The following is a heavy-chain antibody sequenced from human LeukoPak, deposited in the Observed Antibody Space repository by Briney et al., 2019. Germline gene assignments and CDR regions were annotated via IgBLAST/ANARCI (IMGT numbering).Heavy chain of an antibody. J-gene: IGHJ4*02. CDR2: ISYDGSNK. Sequence: GGSLRLSCAASGFTFSSYGMQWVRQAPGKGLEWVAVISYDGSNKYYAHSVKGRFTISRDNSKNTLYLQMNSLRAEDTAVYYCAKPRHICSSTSCYFFDYWGQGTLVTVSS. CDR3: AKPRHICSSTSCYFFDY. V-gene: IGHV3-30*18. D-gene: IGHD2-2*01. CDR1: GFTFSSYG.